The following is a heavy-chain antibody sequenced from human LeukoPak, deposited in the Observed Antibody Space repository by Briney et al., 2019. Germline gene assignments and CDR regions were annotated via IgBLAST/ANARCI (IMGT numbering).Heavy chain of an antibody. CDR3: AKDREVGYYYGSGSYGDLDY. CDR1: GFTFSNYW. CDR2: INSDGSST. V-gene: IGHV3-74*01. J-gene: IGHJ4*02. Sequence: GGSLRLSCAASGFTFSNYWMHWVRQAPGKGLVWVSRINSDGSSTTSADSVKSRFTISRDNAKNTLHLQMNSLRAEDTAVYYCAKDREVGYYYGSGSYGDLDYWGQGTLVTVSS. D-gene: IGHD3-10*01.